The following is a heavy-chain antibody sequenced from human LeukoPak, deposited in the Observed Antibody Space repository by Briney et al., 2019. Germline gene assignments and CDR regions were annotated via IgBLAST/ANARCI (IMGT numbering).Heavy chain of an antibody. J-gene: IGHJ4*02. Sequence: SETLSLTCTVSGGSIRSGSYYWSWIRQPAGKGLEWIGRIYTSGSTNYNPSLQSRVTISVDTSKNQFSLKLSSVTAADTAVYYCARDRVRRGSYPPHFESWGQGTLVTVSS. CDR3: ARDRVRRGSYPPHFES. V-gene: IGHV4-61*02. CDR2: IYTSGST. CDR1: GGSIRSGSYY. D-gene: IGHD1-26*01.